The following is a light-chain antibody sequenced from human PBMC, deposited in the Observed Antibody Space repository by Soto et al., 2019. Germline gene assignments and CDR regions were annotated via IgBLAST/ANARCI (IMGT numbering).Light chain of an antibody. CDR2: GAS. V-gene: IGKV3D-20*02. CDR3: QQRSNWPPIT. J-gene: IGKJ5*01. Sequence: EIVLTQSPGTLSLSPGDRATLSCRTSQSVSSSYLAWYQQKPGQAPRLLIYGASRRATGIPDRFSGSGSGTDFTLTISSLEPEDFAVYYCQQRSNWPPITFGQGTRLEIK. CDR1: QSVSSSY.